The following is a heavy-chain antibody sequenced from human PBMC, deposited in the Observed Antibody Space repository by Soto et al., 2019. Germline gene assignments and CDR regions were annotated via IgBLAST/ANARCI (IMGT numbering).Heavy chain of an antibody. CDR3: ARVFSNVLRYFDWLSLFDY. Sequence: QLQLQESGPGLVKPSETLSLTCTVSGGSISSSSYYWGWIRQPPRQRLEWICSIYYSGSTYYNPFMKSRVAISVDTSKNHFSLKLSSVTAADTALYYCARVFSNVLRYFDWLSLFDYWGQGTLVTVSS. CDR1: GGSISSSSYY. V-gene: IGHV4-39*01. CDR2: IYYSGST. D-gene: IGHD3-9*01. J-gene: IGHJ4*02.